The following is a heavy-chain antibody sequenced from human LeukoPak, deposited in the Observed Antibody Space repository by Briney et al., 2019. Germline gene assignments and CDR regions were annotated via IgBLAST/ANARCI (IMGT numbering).Heavy chain of an antibody. D-gene: IGHD4-17*01. CDR2: ISSGGSSI. CDR1: GYTFSDFY. V-gene: IGHV3-11*01. CDR3: ARDVHYQDNGALFDC. Sequence: GGSLRLSCAASGYTFSDFYMSWIRQAPGKGLEWVSYISSGGSSIHYADSVKGRFTISRDNAKNSLYLQMNSLRAEDTAVYFCARDVHYQDNGALFDCWGQGTLVTVSS. J-gene: IGHJ4*02.